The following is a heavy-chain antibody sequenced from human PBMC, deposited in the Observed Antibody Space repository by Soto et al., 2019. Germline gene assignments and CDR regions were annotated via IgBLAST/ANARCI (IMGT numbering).Heavy chain of an antibody. CDR1: DGSTSSYY. J-gene: IGHJ4*02. CDR3: AATPRH. Sequence: SETLSLTCSVSDGSTSSYYWSWIRQPPGKGLEWIGYIYYSGSTDYSPSLKSRVTMSIDTSQNQVSLKLTSVTTADTAVYYCAATPRHWGQGTLVTV. CDR2: IYYSGST. V-gene: IGHV4-59*01. D-gene: IGHD2-15*01.